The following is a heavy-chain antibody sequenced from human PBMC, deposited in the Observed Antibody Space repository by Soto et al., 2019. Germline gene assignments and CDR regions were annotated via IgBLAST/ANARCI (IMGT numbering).Heavy chain of an antibody. Sequence: GGSLRLSCAAAGFDFEDYAMHWVRQVPGKGLEWVSLTNSDGTDSYYMDSVKGRFTISRDNAKSTLYLQMDRLRPEDTALYFSAKSLYYYDSSPLDHWGQGTLVTVSS. CDR2: TNSDGTDS. CDR1: GFDFEDYA. D-gene: IGHD3-22*01. J-gene: IGHJ4*02. CDR3: AKSLYYYDSSPLDH. V-gene: IGHV3-43D*04.